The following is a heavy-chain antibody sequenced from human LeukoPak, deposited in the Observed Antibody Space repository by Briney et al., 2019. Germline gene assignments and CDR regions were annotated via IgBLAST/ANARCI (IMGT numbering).Heavy chain of an antibody. CDR2: IKHDGSDK. Sequence: GGSLRLSCAASGFTFSSYWMSWVRQAPGTGLEWVANIKHDGSDKYYVDSVKGRFTISRDNAENSLYLQMNSLRAEDTAMYYCARSQSLGYWGQGTLVTVSS. CDR3: ARSQSLGY. J-gene: IGHJ4*02. CDR1: GFTFSSYW. V-gene: IGHV3-7*04.